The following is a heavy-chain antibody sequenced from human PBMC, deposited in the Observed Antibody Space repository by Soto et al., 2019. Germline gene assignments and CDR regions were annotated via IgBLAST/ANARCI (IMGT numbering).Heavy chain of an antibody. CDR3: ARTHSTYYYDPYGMDV. J-gene: IGHJ6*02. CDR2: IYYSGST. V-gene: IGHV4-59*01. Sequence: SETLSLTCTVSGGSISSYYWSWIRQPPGKGLEWIGYIYYSGSTNYNPSLKSRVTISVDTSKNQFSLKLSSVTAAGTAVYYCARTHSTYYYDPYGMDVWGQGTTVTVSS. CDR1: GGSISSYY.